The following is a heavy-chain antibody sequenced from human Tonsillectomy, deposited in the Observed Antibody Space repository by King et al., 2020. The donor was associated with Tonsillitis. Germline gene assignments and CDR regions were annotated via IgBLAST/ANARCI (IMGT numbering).Heavy chain of an antibody. CDR3: ARHRTSAITYYESSGHFDY. Sequence: QLQESGPGLVKPSETLSLTCTVSGGSISSYYWSWIRQPPGKGLEWMGNVYYSGSTNYNPSLKSRVTISVDTSKNQFSLRLSSVTAADTAVYYCARHRTSAITYYESSGHFDYWGQGTLVTVSS. D-gene: IGHD3-22*01. CDR1: GGSISSYY. CDR2: VYYSGST. V-gene: IGHV4-59*08. J-gene: IGHJ4*02.